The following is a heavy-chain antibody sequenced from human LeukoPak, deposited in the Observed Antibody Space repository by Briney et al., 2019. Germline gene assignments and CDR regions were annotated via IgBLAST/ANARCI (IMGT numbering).Heavy chain of an antibody. CDR2: IYYSGST. J-gene: IGHJ4*02. V-gene: IGHV4-59*08. D-gene: IGHD6-19*01. CDR1: GGSISSYY. CDR3: ARGYSSGWYVY. Sequence: TASETLSLTCTVSGGSISSYYWSWIRQPPGKGLEWIGYIYYSGSTNYNPSLKSRVTISVDTSKNQFSLKLSSVTAADTAVYYCARGYSSGWYVYWGQGTLVTVSS.